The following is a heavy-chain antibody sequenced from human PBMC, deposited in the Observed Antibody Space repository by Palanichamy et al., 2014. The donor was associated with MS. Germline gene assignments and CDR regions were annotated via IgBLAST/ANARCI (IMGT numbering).Heavy chain of an antibody. CDR1: GFTFSSYA. V-gene: IGHV3-23*01. Sequence: EVQLLEVWGRAWYSLGGPVRLSCAASGFTFSSYAMSWVRQAPGKGLEWVSIISNSGTGTYFADSVRGRFTISRDNSRNTMFLQMNSLKAEDTAEYYCAKLGVEVLAATPRRHYMDVWGKGTTVTVSS. CDR2: ISNSGTGT. CDR3: AKLGVEVLAATPRRHYMDV. J-gene: IGHJ6*03. D-gene: IGHD2-15*01.